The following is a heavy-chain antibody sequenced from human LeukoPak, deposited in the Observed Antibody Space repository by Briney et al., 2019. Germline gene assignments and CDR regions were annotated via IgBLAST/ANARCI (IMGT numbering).Heavy chain of an antibody. CDR1: GFTFSTYD. CDR3: ARLRYYAMDV. J-gene: IGHJ6*02. Sequence: GGSLRLSCAATGFTFSTYDMNWVRQAPGKGLEWVSYISSSSRTISYADSVKGRFTISRDNAKNSLYLQMNSLRAEDTAVYYCARLRYYAMDVWGQGTTVTASS. CDR2: ISSSSRTI. V-gene: IGHV3-48*01.